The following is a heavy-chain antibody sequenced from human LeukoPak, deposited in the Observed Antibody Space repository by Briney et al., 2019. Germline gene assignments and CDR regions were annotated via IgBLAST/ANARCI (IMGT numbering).Heavy chain of an antibody. V-gene: IGHV3-23*01. J-gene: IGHJ6*03. CDR3: ANGNRCTSPNCLGYYYFYMDV. Sequence: GGSLGLSCAASGFTFSSYAMNWVRQAPGRGLEWVSGFSGSGGTTYYADSVKGRFTISRDNSKNTLYLQMNGLRAEGTAVYYCANGNRCTSPNCLGYYYFYMDVWGKGTTVTVSS. D-gene: IGHD2-8*01. CDR1: GFTFSSYA. CDR2: FSGSGGTT.